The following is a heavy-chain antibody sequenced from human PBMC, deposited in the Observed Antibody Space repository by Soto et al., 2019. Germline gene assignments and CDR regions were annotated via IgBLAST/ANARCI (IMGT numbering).Heavy chain of an antibody. V-gene: IGHV3-7*05. J-gene: IGHJ4*02. Sequence: GGSLRLSCAASGFTFSNYWMSWVRQAPGKGPEWVANINEDGSDQYSVDSVKGRFTISRDNAKNSLYLQMNSLRAEDTAVYYCARGPHSSGWGAYWGQGTLVTVSS. CDR1: GFTFSNYW. CDR3: ARGPHSSGWGAY. CDR2: INEDGSDQ. D-gene: IGHD6-19*01.